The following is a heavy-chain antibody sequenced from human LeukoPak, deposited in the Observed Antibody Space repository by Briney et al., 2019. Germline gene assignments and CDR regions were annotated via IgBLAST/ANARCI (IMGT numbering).Heavy chain of an antibody. J-gene: IGHJ3*02. V-gene: IGHV3-11*01. CDR1: GFTFSDYY. D-gene: IGHD2-21*02. Sequence: GGSLRLSCAASGFTFSDYYMSWIRQAPGKGLEWVAYISSSGSTIYYADSVKGRFTISRDNAKNSLYLQMNSLRAEDTAVYYCARVPVVTDAFDIWGQGTMVTVSS. CDR2: ISSSGSTI. CDR3: ARVPVVTDAFDI.